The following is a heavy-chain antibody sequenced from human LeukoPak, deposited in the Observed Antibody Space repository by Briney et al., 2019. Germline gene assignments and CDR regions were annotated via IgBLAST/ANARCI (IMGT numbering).Heavy chain of an antibody. Sequence: PSETLSLTCAVYGGSFSDYYWNWIRQPPGKGLEWIGYIYYSGSTNYNPSLKGRVTISVDTSKNQFSLKLSSVTAADTAVYYCARWYYYYMDVWGKGTTVTVSS. CDR1: GGSFSDYY. CDR3: ARWYYYYMDV. V-gene: IGHV4-59*01. CDR2: IYYSGST. J-gene: IGHJ6*03.